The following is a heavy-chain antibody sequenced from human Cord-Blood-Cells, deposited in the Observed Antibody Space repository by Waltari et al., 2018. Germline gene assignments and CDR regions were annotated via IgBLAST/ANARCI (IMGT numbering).Heavy chain of an antibody. V-gene: IGHV1-2*02. CDR1: GYTFTGYY. D-gene: IGHD7-27*01. J-gene: IGHJ3*02. Sequence: QVQLVQSGAEVKKPGASVKVSCKASGYTFTGYYMHWVRQAPGQGLEWMGWINPNRGGTNYAQKFQGMVTMTRDTSISTAYMELSRLRSDDTAVYYCASASKVLGSYAFDIWGQGTMVTVSS. CDR3: ASASKVLGSYAFDI. CDR2: INPNRGGT.